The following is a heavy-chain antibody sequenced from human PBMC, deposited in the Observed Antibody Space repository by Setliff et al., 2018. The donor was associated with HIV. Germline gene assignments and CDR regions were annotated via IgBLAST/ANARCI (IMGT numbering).Heavy chain of an antibody. Sequence: GGSLRLSCAASGFTFSSYSMNWVRQAPGKGLEWVSLLWRDEVREYYADSVKGRFSISRDRSRNTVSLQMSSLRVEDTAMYYCGNKGGQVWGPGTQVTVSS. CDR3: GNKGGQV. D-gene: IGHD3-16*01. CDR2: LWRDEVRE. J-gene: IGHJ1*01. V-gene: IGHV3-33*08. CDR1: GFTFSSYS.